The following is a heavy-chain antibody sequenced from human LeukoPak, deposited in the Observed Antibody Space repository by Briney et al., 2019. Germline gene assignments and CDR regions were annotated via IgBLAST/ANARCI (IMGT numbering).Heavy chain of an antibody. D-gene: IGHD3-22*01. CDR2: INPSGGST. Sequence: ASVKVSCKASGYTFTSYYMHWVRQAPGQGLEWMGIINPSGGSTSYAQKFQGRVTMTRDMSTSTVYMELSRLRSDDTAVYYCASISQYYYDSSGYYSMVRNAFDIWGQGTMVTVSS. V-gene: IGHV1-46*01. CDR3: ASISQYYYDSSGYYSMVRNAFDI. CDR1: GYTFTSYY. J-gene: IGHJ3*02.